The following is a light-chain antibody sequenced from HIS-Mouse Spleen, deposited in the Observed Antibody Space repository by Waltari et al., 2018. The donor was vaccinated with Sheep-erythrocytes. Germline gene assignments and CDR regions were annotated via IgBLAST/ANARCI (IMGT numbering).Light chain of an antibody. CDR1: SSNIGNNY. V-gene: IGLV1-51*01. J-gene: IGLJ3*02. CDR2: YNN. CDR3: GTWDSSLSAGV. Sequence: QSVLTQPPSVSAAPGQKVTISCSGSSSNIGNNYVSWYQQLPGTAPKLLIYYNNKRPSGIPDRFSGSKSGTSATLGITGRQTGDEADYYCGTWDSSLSAGVFGGGTKLTVL.